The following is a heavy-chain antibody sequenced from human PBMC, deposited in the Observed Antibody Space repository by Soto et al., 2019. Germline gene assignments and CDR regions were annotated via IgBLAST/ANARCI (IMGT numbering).Heavy chain of an antibody. CDR3: AMVVTTLYNWFDP. V-gene: IGHV4-59*08. CDR2: IYYSGST. CDR1: GGSISGYY. Sequence: QVQLQESGPGLVKPSETLSLTCTVSGGSISGYYYSWIRQTPGKGLEWIGQIYYSGSTKYNPSLKSRVTMAVDTSKNQVSLKLTSVTAADTYVYYCAMVVTTLYNWFDPWGQGTLVSVSS. D-gene: IGHD4-4*01. J-gene: IGHJ5*02.